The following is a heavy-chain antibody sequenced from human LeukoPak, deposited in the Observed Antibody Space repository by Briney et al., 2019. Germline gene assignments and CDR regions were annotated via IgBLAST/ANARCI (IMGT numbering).Heavy chain of an antibody. CDR2: IRFDESDK. V-gene: IGHV3-30*02. Sequence: GGSLRLSCAASGFTFKSYGMHWVRQAPGKGLEWVAHIRFDESDKYYSDSVKGRFTISRDNAKNSLYLQMNSLRAEDTAVYYCARAGFTFSDYFGSFFDYWGQGTLVTVSS. J-gene: IGHJ4*02. D-gene: IGHD3-10*01. CDR3: ARAGFTFSDYFGSFFDY. CDR1: GFTFKSYG.